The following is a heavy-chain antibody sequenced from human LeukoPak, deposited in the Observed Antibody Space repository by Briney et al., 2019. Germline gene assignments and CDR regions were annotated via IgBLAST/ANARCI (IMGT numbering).Heavy chain of an antibody. CDR3: AKSSIMFAAGRLGSIDF. Sequence: GGSLTLSCAASGFAFNDFAMFWVRQAPGKGLDWVALIRRDGSHKYYAHSIKGRFTISRDNSKNTLYLQMSSLRAEDTAVYYCAKSSIMFAAGRLGSIDFWGQGTLVTVSS. J-gene: IGHJ4*02. D-gene: IGHD6-25*01. V-gene: IGHV3-30*02. CDR1: GFAFNDFA. CDR2: IRRDGSHK.